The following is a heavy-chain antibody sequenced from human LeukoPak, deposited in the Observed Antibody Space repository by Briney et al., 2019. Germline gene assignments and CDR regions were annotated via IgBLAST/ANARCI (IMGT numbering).Heavy chain of an antibody. CDR2: ISYDGNNK. J-gene: IGHJ4*02. CDR1: GFTFSSYS. V-gene: IGHV3-30-3*01. Sequence: TGGSLRLSCSASGFTFSSYSMHWVRQAPGKGLEWVAVISYDGNNKYDADSVKGRFTISRDNSKNTLYLQMNSLRAEDTAVYYCARLPGYCSSSSCYKMTIPFDYWGQGTLVTVSS. D-gene: IGHD2-2*02. CDR3: ARLPGYCSSSSCYKMTIPFDY.